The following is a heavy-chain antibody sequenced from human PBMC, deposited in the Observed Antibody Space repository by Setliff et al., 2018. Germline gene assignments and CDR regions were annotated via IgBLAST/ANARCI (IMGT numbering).Heavy chain of an antibody. Sequence: GGSLRLSCAASGFTFSSYWMHWVRQDPGKGLVWVSRVNDDGSSAMYADSVKGRFTMSRDNAKNTLYLQMNSLRAEDTAVYYCARVKIGYFDYWGQGTLVTVSS. J-gene: IGHJ4*02. CDR3: ARVKIGYFDY. CDR1: GFTFSSYW. V-gene: IGHV3-74*03. CDR2: VNDDGSSA.